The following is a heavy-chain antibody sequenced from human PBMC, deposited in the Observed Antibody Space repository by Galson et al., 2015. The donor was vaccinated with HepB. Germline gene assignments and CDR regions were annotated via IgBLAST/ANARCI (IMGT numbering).Heavy chain of an antibody. D-gene: IGHD5-18*01. V-gene: IGHV3-53*01. CDR1: GFSVSSNY. CDR2: IYSGGST. J-gene: IGHJ4*02. Sequence: SLRLSCAASGFSVSSNYMSWVRQAPGKGLEWVSGIYSGGSTHYADSVKGRFTISRDNSKNTLNLQMNSPGAEDTAVYYCAGDQASFGYHYFDYWGQGTLVTVSS. CDR3: AGDQASFGYHYFDY.